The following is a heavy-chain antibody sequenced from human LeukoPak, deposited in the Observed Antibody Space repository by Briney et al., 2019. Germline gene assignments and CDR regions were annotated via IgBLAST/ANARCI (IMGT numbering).Heavy chain of an antibody. Sequence: ASVKVSCKASGYTFSNYAMHWVRQAPGQRPEWMGWINAGNGNTEYSQKFQGRVTITRDTSASTAYMELSSLRSEDTAVYYCARVYCSSTSRHYYFDYWGQGTLVTVSS. D-gene: IGHD2-2*01. CDR1: GYTFSNYA. CDR3: ARVYCSSTSRHYYFDY. CDR2: INAGNGNT. J-gene: IGHJ4*02. V-gene: IGHV1-3*01.